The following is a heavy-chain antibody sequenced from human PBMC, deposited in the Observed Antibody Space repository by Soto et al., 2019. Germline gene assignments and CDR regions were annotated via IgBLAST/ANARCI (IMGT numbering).Heavy chain of an antibody. CDR2: ISSGSSTI. J-gene: IGHJ6*03. CDR1: GFTFSNYS. D-gene: IGHD2-2*01. V-gene: IGHV3-48*01. CDR3: TRSAYMDV. Sequence: GSLRLSCAASGFTFSNYSMNWVRQAPGKGLEWVSYISSGSSTIYYADSVKGRFTISRDNAKNSLYLQMDSLRAEDTAVYYATRSAYMDVWGTGTTVTVSS.